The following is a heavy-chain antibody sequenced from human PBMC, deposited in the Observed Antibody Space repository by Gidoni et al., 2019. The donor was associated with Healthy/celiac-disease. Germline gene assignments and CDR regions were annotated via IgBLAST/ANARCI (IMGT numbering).Heavy chain of an antibody. CDR2: ISYDGSNK. J-gene: IGHJ4*02. CDR3: AKKSGSRPSPEIDY. CDR1: GFTFSSYG. Sequence: QVQLVESGGGVVQPGRSLRLSCAASGFTFSSYGMHWVRQAPGKGLEWVAVISYDGSNKYYADSVKGRFTISRDNSKNTLYLQMNSLRAEDTAVYYCAKKSGSRPSPEIDYWGQGTLVTVSS. V-gene: IGHV3-30*18. D-gene: IGHD1-26*01.